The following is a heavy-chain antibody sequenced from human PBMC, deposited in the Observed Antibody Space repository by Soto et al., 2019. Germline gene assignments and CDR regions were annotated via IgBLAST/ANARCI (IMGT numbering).Heavy chain of an antibody. D-gene: IGHD1-26*01. Sequence: EVQLVESGGGLVQPGGSLRLSCAASGFTFSTYWMSWVREAPGKGLEWVANIKQDGSEKYYVDSVKGRFTISRDNAKNSLWLQMNSLRAEDTAVYYCARDRGWGLRYFDLWGRGTLVTVSS. CDR3: ARDRGWGLRYFDL. V-gene: IGHV3-7*03. CDR2: IKQDGSEK. J-gene: IGHJ2*01. CDR1: GFTFSTYW.